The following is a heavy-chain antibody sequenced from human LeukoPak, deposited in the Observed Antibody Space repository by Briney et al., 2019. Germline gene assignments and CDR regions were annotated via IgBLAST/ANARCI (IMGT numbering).Heavy chain of an antibody. D-gene: IGHD3-10*02. V-gene: IGHV3-30*18. CDR3: AELGITMIGGV. Sequence: PGRSLRLSCAASGFTFSSYGMHWVRQAPGKGLEWVAVISYDGSNKFYADSVKGRLTISRDNSKNTLYLQMNSLRAEDTAVYYCAELGITMIGGVWGKGTTVTISS. CDR1: GFTFSSYG. CDR2: ISYDGSNK. J-gene: IGHJ6*04.